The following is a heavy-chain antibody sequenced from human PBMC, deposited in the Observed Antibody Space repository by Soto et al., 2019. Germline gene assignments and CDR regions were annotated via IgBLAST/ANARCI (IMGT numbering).Heavy chain of an antibody. J-gene: IGHJ5*02. CDR2: ISAYNGNA. CDR1: GYTFTSYG. D-gene: IGHD4-17*01. V-gene: IGHV1-18*01. Sequence: ASVKVSCKASGYTFTSYGISWVRQAPGQGLEWMGWISAYNGNANYAQKLQGRVTMTTDTSTSTAYMELRSLRSDDTAVYYCARDEKPLYGDYSYNCFDPWGQGTLVTSPQ. CDR3: ARDEKPLYGDYSYNCFDP.